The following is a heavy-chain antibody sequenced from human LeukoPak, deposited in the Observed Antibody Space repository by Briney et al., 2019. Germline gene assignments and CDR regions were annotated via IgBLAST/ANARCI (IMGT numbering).Heavy chain of an antibody. J-gene: IGHJ4*02. D-gene: IGHD5-18*01. CDR3: AAMVTSAY. Sequence: PVASVKVSCTASGGTFSSYAISWVRQAPGQGLEWMGGIIPIFGTANYAQKFQGRVTITADESTSTAYMELSSLRSEDTAVYYCAAMVTSAYWGQGTLVTVSS. V-gene: IGHV1-69*13. CDR2: IIPIFGTA. CDR1: GGTFSSYA.